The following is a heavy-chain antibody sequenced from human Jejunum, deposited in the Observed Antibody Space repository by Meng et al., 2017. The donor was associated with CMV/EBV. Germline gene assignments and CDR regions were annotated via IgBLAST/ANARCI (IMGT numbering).Heavy chain of an antibody. J-gene: IGHJ4*02. V-gene: IGHV4-59*01. CDR2: IDFGGTT. CDR1: GGSISGYF. CDR3: ARGWGTTSPWDY. D-gene: IGHD3-16*01. Sequence: CTVSGGSISGYFWNGIRQPPGRAPEWIGNIDFGGTTKYNPSLKSRVTISVDTSKRQFSLKLGSVAAADTAVYYCARGWGTTSPWDYWGQGMLVTVSS.